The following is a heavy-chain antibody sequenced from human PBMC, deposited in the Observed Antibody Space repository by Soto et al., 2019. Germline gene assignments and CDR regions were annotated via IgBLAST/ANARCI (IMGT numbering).Heavy chain of an antibody. J-gene: IGHJ6*02. CDR2: IWYDGSNK. CDR1: GFTFSSYG. CDR3: ARDNNDVWSGYPHYYGMDV. V-gene: IGHV3-33*01. D-gene: IGHD3-3*01. Sequence: QVQLVESGGGVVQPGRSLRLSCAASGFTFSSYGMHWVRQAPGKGLEWVAVIWYDGSNKYYADSVKGRFTISRDNSKNTLYLQMNSLRAEYTAVYYCARDNNDVWSGYPHYYGMDVWGHGTTVTVSS.